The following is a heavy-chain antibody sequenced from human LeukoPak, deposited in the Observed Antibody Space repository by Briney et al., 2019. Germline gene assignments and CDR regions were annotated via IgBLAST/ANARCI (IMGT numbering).Heavy chain of an antibody. D-gene: IGHD3-10*01. J-gene: IGHJ4*02. CDR3: ARVGYYYGSGSRYYFDY. CDR1: GYTFTSYY. CDR2: INPNSGGT. Sequence: GASVKVSCKASGYTFTSYYMHWVRQAPGQGLEWMGWINPNSGGTNYAQKFQGRVTMTRDTSISTAYMELSRLRSDDTAVYYCARVGYYYGSGSRYYFDYWGQGTLVTVSS. V-gene: IGHV1-2*02.